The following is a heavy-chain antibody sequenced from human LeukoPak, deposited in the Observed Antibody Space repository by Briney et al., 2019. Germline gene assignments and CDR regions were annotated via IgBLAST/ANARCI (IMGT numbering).Heavy chain of an antibody. J-gene: IGHJ5*02. V-gene: IGHV6-1*01. Sequence: SQPLSLTCDISGDSVSSNSAAWNWIRQSPSRGLEWLGRTYYRSKWYNDSAVSVKGRITINPDTSRNQFSLHLNSVTPEDTAVYYCARDRGNWIDPWGQGTLVTVSS. CDR2: TYYRSKWYN. D-gene: IGHD3-10*01. CDR3: ARDRGNWIDP. CDR1: GDSVSSNSAA.